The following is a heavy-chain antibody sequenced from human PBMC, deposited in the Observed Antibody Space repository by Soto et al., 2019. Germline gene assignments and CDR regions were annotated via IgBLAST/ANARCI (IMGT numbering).Heavy chain of an antibody. J-gene: IGHJ1*01. D-gene: IGHD6-13*01. V-gene: IGHV3-33*01. CDR2: IWYDGSND. CDR1: GFTFSSSA. Sequence: QVQLVESGGGVVQPGRSLRLSCAASGFTFSSSAMHWVRQAPGKGLEWVAVIWYDGSNDFYADSVKGRFTISRDNYKNTLYRQMDSLRVDDTAVYYCARDVRAAGVNYLQNWGQGTLVIGSS. CDR3: ARDVRAAGVNYLQN.